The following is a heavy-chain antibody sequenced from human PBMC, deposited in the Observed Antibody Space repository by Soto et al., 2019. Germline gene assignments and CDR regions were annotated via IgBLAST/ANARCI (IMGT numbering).Heavy chain of an antibody. CDR1: GDSVSSNSAA. CDR3: TKQKDAGQTYNSMDV. Sequence: SQTLSLTCAISGDSVSSNSAAWNWIRQSPSRGLEWLGRAYYRSQWYYDSAVSVRSRITVIPDTSKNQFSLQLNSVTPEDTAVYYCTKQKDAGQTYNSMDVWGQGNTVTVAS. D-gene: IGHD1-20*01. J-gene: IGHJ6*02. CDR2: AYYRSQWYY. V-gene: IGHV6-1*01.